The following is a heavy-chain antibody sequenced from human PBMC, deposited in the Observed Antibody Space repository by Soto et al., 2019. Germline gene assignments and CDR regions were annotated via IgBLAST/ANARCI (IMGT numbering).Heavy chain of an antibody. CDR3: AKYIAAAGTGWFDP. D-gene: IGHD6-13*01. Sequence: ASVKVSCKASGYTFTGYYMHWVRQAPGQGLEWMGWINPNSGGTNYAQKFQGRVTMTRDTSISTAYMELSRLRSGDTAVYYCAKYIAAAGTGWFDPWGQGTLVTVSS. CDR1: GYTFTGYY. V-gene: IGHV1-2*02. J-gene: IGHJ5*02. CDR2: INPNSGGT.